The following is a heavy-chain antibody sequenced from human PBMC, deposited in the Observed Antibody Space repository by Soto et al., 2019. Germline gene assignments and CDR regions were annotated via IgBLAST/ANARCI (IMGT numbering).Heavy chain of an antibody. CDR2: TYYRSRWYN. Sequence: SQTLSLTCVISGDSVSSNSAAWNWIRQSPSRGLEWLGRTYYRSRWYNDYAVSVRSRITVNADTSKNQFSLHLNSVTPEDTAVYSFAGTSSPLCFYMGVWDKGSAATAS. CDR1: GDSVSSNSAA. J-gene: IGHJ6*03. CDR3: AGTSSPLCFYMGV. V-gene: IGHV6-1*01. D-gene: IGHD1-7*01.